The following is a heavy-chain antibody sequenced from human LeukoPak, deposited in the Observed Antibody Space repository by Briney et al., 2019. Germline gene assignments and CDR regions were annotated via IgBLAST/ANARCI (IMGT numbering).Heavy chain of an antibody. J-gene: IGHJ3*02. CDR2: IYPGDSDT. CDR3: ARREGSGSYYVGAFDI. CDR1: GYSFTSYW. D-gene: IGHD3-10*01. V-gene: IGHV5-51*01. Sequence: GESLKISCKGSGYSFTSYWIGWVRQMPGKGLEWMGIIYPGDSDTRYSPSFQGQVTISVDKTISTACLQWSSLKASDNAMYYCARREGSGSYYVGAFDIWGQGTMATVSS.